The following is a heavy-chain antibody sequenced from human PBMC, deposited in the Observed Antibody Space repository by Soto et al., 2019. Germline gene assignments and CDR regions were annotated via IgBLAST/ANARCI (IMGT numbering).Heavy chain of an antibody. J-gene: IGHJ6*02. CDR1: GFTFSSYG. Sequence: PGGSLRLSCAASGFTFSSYGMHWVRQAPGKGLEWVAVIWYDGSNKYYADSVKGRFTISRDNSKNTLYLQMNSLRAEDTAVYYCARDLAYYDFWSDPLPQAEKTIHYYGMDVWGQGTTVTVSS. CDR3: ARDLAYYDFWSDPLPQAEKTIHYYGMDV. CDR2: IWYDGSNK. V-gene: IGHV3-33*01. D-gene: IGHD3-3*01.